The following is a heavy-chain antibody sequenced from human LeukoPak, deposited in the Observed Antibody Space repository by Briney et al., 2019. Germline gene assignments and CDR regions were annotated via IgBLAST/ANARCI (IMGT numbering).Heavy chain of an antibody. Sequence: ASVKVSCKASGYTFTSYGISWVRQAPGQGLEWMGWISAYNGNTNYAQKLQGRGTMTTDTSTSTAYMELRSLRSDDTAVYYCARENSGSYSRGQTFDYWGQGTLVTVSS. V-gene: IGHV1-18*01. CDR2: ISAYNGNT. J-gene: IGHJ4*02. CDR1: GYTFTSYG. D-gene: IGHD1-26*01. CDR3: ARENSGSYSRGQTFDY.